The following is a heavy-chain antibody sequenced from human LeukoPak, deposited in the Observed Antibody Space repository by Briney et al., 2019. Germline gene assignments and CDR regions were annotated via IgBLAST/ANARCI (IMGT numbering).Heavy chain of an antibody. CDR3: ARDGGPMNSGDLGY. D-gene: IGHD1-26*01. J-gene: IGHJ4*02. Sequence: ASGFTVSSXYXXXVRXAPGKGXXXXXVIYGGGNTNYSDSVKGRFTISRDNSKNTVYLQMKSLRAEDTAVYYCARDGGPMNSGDLGYWGQGTLVTVSS. CDR2: IYGGGNT. CDR1: GFTVSSXY. V-gene: IGHV3-53*01.